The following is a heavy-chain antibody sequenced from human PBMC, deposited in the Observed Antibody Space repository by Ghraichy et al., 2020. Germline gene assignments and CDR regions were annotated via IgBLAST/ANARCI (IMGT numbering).Heavy chain of an antibody. CDR3: ARAEDTVMVVGLD. CDR1: GFTFSSYT. Sequence: LSLTCAASGFTFSSYTMSWVRQAPGKGLEWVSSISSGGRYIYYPDSVKGRFTISRDNAKNSLYLRMNSLRAEDTAVYYCARAEDTVMVVGLDWGQGTLVTVSS. V-gene: IGHV3-21*06. D-gene: IGHD5-18*01. CDR2: ISSGGRYI. J-gene: IGHJ4*02.